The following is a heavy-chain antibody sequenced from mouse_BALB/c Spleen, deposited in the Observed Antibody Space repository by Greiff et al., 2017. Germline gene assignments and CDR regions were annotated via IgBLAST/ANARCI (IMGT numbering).Heavy chain of an antibody. CDR3: ARHGDGYYGY. CDR1: GFTFSSYY. D-gene: IGHD2-3*01. V-gene: IGHV5-6-2*01. Sequence: DVKLVESGGGLVKLGGSLKLSCAASGFTFSSYYMSWVRQTPEKRLELVAAINSNGGSTYYPDTVKGRFTISRDNAKNTLYLQMSSLKSEDTALYYCARHGDGYYGYWGQGTLVTVSA. CDR2: INSNGGST. J-gene: IGHJ3*01.